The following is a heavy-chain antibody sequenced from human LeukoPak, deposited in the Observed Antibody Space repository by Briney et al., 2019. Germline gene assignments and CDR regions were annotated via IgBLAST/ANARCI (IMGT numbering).Heavy chain of an antibody. J-gene: IGHJ3*01. CDR1: GLMLRDAG. CDR3: ARDIELST. Sequence: GGSLRLSWAASGLMLRDAGMTWVSQDPGKGREWVSLIASGGLNTYYAEFVRGQFTISRDNSKDTLSLQMNSLRVEDTAIYYCARDIELSTGGLGTLVTVST. V-gene: IGHV3-23*01. D-gene: IGHD5-12*01. CDR2: IASGGLNT.